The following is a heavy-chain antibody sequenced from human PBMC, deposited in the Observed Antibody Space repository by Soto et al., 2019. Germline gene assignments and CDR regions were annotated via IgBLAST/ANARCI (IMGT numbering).Heavy chain of an antibody. Sequence: GSLRLSCAASGFTFSSYWMHWVRQAPGKGLVWVSRINSVGTSTSYADSVKGRFTISRDNSKNTLYLQMNTLRAEDTAVYYCAKDPTIVVVPAAMAPWGQGTLVTVSS. CDR1: GFTFSSYW. V-gene: IGHV3-74*01. J-gene: IGHJ5*02. D-gene: IGHD2-2*01. CDR3: AKDPTIVVVPAAMAP. CDR2: INSVGTST.